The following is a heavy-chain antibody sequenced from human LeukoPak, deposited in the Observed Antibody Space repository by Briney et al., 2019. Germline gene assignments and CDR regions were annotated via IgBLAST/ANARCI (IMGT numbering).Heavy chain of an antibody. CDR2: IYPDESNI. Sequence: GEPLKISCKGSGYSFPTYWIAWVRQMPGKGLEWMGIIYPDESNIRYSPSFQGQVTISADKSISTAYLQWSSLKASDTAMNYCARPPSRGYSSSFEYWGQGTLVTVSS. CDR1: GYSFPTYW. V-gene: IGHV5-51*01. J-gene: IGHJ4*02. D-gene: IGHD2-2*03. CDR3: ARPPSRGYSSSFEY.